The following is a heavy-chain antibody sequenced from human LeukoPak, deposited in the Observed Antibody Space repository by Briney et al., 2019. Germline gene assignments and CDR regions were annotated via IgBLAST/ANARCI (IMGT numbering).Heavy chain of an antibody. J-gene: IGHJ4*02. CDR1: GGSISSSSYY. D-gene: IGHD6-19*01. CDR2: IYYSGST. V-gene: IGHV4-39*07. CDR3: ARELATIAVAGSSDY. Sequence: SETLSLTCTVSGGSISSSSYYWGWIRQPPGKGLEWIGSIYYSGSTYYNPPLKSRVTISVDTSKNQFSLKLSSVTAADTAVYYCARELATIAVAGSSDYWGQGTLVTVSS.